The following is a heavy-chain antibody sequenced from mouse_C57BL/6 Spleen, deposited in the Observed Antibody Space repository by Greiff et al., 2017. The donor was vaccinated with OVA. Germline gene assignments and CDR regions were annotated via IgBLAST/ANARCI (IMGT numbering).Heavy chain of an antibody. CDR1: GYAFTNYL. Sequence: VQLQQSGAELVRPGTSVKVSCKASGYAFTNYLIEWVKQRPGQGLEWIGVINPGSGGTKYNEKFKGKATLTADKSSSTAYMQLSSLTSEDSAVYFCARDDGSWFAYWGQGTLVTVSA. D-gene: IGHD2-3*01. CDR2: INPGSGGT. V-gene: IGHV1-54*01. CDR3: ARDDGSWFAY. J-gene: IGHJ3*01.